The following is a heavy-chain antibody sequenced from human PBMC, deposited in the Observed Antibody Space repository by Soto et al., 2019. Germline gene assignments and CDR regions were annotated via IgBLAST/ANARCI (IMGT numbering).Heavy chain of an antibody. Sequence: ASVKVSCKASGYTFTSYGISWVRQAPGQGLEWMGWISAYNGNTNYAQKLQGRVTMTTDTSTSTAYMELRSLRSDDTALYYRAILVSSIAARPSFSPFDYWGQGTLVTVSS. CDR2: ISAYNGNT. J-gene: IGHJ4*02. V-gene: IGHV1-18*01. CDR1: GYTFTSYG. CDR3: AILVSSIAARPSFSPFDY. D-gene: IGHD6-6*01.